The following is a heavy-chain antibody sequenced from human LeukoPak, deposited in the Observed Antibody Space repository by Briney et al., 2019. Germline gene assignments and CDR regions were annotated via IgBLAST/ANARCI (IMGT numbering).Heavy chain of an antibody. V-gene: IGHV3-23*01. CDR3: AKGATSAYFSPLDS. D-gene: IGHD3-22*01. CDR1: GFTFSSYA. J-gene: IGHJ4*02. CDR2: ISGGGGNT. Sequence: GGSLRLSCAASGFTFSSYAMSWVRQAPGKGLEWVSAISGGGGNTNYADSVKVRFTISRDNAKNTLYLQMDSLRAEDTAIYYCAKGATSAYFSPLDSWGQGTLVTVSS.